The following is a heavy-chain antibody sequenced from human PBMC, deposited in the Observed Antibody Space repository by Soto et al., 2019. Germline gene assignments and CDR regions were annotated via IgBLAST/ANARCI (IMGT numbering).Heavy chain of an antibody. CDR3: GRGGARYGMDV. CDR2: IYYSGST. J-gene: IGHJ6*02. Sequence: SETLSLTCTVSGGSISSYYWSWIRQPPGKGLEWIGYIYYSGSTNYNPSLKSRVTISVDTSKNQFSLKLSSVTAADTAVYYCGRGGARYGMDVWGQGTTVTVSS. CDR1: GGSISSYY. V-gene: IGHV4-59*01.